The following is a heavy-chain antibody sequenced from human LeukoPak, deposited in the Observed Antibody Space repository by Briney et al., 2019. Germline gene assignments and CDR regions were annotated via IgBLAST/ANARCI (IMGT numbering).Heavy chain of an antibody. CDR3: AKDREVVIGAFDI. D-gene: IGHD3-22*01. J-gene: IGHJ3*02. Sequence: GGSLRLSCAASEFTFITYSMHWVRQAPGKGLEWVAVISYDRSNKYYADSVKGRFTISRDNSKNTLYLQMNSLRAEDTAVYYCAKDREVVIGAFDIWGQGTMVTVSS. V-gene: IGHV3-30*04. CDR2: ISYDRSNK. CDR1: EFTFITYS.